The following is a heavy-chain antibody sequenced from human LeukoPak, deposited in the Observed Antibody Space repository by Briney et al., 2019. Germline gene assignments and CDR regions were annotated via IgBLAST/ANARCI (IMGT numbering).Heavy chain of an antibody. CDR3: ARGEADHYYDSSGPNWFDP. CDR2: TYYRSKWYN. V-gene: IGHV6-1*01. D-gene: IGHD3-22*01. J-gene: IGHJ5*02. CDR1: GDSVSSNIAA. Sequence: SQTLSLTCAISGDSVSSNIAAWNWIRQSPSRGLEWLGRTYYRSKWYNDYAVSVKSRITINPDTSKNQFSLQLNSVTPEDTAVYYCARGEADHYYDSSGPNWFDPWGQGTLVTVSS.